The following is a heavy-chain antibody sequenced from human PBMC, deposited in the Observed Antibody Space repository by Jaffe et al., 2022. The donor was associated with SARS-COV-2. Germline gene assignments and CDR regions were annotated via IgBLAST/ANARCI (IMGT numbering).Heavy chain of an antibody. J-gene: IGHJ4*02. Sequence: QVQLVQSGAEVKKPGSSVKVSCKASGGTFSSYSISWVRQAPGQGPEWMGRIIPMLDIADYAQDFQGRVTITADKSTSTAYMELGGLRSEDTAVYFCARERGYSAPSAAYYFDYWGQGTLVTVSS. V-gene: IGHV1-69*08. CDR1: GGTFSSYS. CDR3: ARERGYSAPSAAYYFDY. CDR2: IIPMLDIA. D-gene: IGHD6-13*01.